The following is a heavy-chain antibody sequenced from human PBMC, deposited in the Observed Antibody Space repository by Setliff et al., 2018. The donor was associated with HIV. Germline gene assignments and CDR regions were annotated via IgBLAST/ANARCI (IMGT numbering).Heavy chain of an antibody. CDR3: ASAGAWQRNALDI. CDR1: GYTFTGYY. J-gene: IGHJ3*02. CDR2: INPNNGGT. V-gene: IGHV1-2*02. Sequence: ASVKVSCKASGYTFTGYYMHWVRQAPGQGLEWMGWINPNNGGTNYAQKFQGRVAMTRDTSTSTVYMELSSLRSGDTAVYYCASAGAWQRNALDIWGQGTMVTVSS. D-gene: IGHD5-12*01.